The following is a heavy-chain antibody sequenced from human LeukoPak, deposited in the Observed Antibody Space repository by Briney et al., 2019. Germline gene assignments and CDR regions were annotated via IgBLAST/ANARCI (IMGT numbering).Heavy chain of an antibody. CDR3: AREEWLSRGLYY. CDR2: ISSSGSTI. V-gene: IGHV3-48*03. CDR1: GFTFSSYE. Sequence: GGSLRLSCAASGFTFSSYEMNWVRQAPGKGLEWVSYISSSGSTIYYADSVKGRFTISRDNAKNSLYLQMNSLRAEDTAVYYCAREEWLSRGLYYWGQGTLVTVSS. D-gene: IGHD6-19*01. J-gene: IGHJ4*02.